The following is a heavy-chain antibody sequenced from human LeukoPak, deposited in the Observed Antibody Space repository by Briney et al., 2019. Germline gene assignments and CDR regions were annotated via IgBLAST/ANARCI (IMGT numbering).Heavy chain of an antibody. Sequence: GGSLRLSCAVAGFTFSSYGMHWVRQAPGKGLEWVSAISDSGDKTYYADSVKGRFTIARDNSKSTVYLQLNSLRAEDTAVYYCAKDRNDHCGGDCSPPNWFDPWGQGTLVIVSS. J-gene: IGHJ5*02. D-gene: IGHD2-21*02. CDR3: AKDRNDHCGGDCSPPNWFDP. CDR1: GFTFSSYG. V-gene: IGHV3-23*01. CDR2: ISDSGDKT.